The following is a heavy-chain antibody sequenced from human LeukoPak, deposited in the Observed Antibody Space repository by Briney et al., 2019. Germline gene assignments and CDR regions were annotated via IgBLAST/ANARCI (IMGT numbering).Heavy chain of an antibody. CDR3: ARHLTAAAGNYGMDV. D-gene: IGHD6-13*01. Sequence: GESLKISCKGSGYSFTSYWIGWVRQMPGKGLEWMGIIYPGDSDTRYSPSFQGQVTISADKSISTAYLQWSSLKASDTAMYYCARHLTAAAGNYGMDVWGRGTTVTVSS. J-gene: IGHJ6*02. V-gene: IGHV5-51*01. CDR1: GYSFTSYW. CDR2: IYPGDSDT.